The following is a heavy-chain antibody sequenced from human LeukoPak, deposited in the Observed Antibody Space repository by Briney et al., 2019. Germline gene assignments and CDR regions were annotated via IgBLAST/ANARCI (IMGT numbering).Heavy chain of an antibody. CDR3: ARVAEAAAFDS. Sequence: PGGSLRLSCAASGFTLSSYWMHWVRQAPGKGLVWVSRINSDGSSTSYADSVKGRFTISRDNAKNALYLQMNSLRAEDTAVYYCARVAEAAAFDSWGQGTLVTVSS. CDR1: GFTLSSYW. D-gene: IGHD6-13*01. V-gene: IGHV3-74*01. CDR2: INSDGSST. J-gene: IGHJ4*02.